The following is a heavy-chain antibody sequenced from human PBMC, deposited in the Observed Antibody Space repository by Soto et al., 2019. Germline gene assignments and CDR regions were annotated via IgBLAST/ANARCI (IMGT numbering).Heavy chain of an antibody. CDR1: GGSFSGYY. J-gene: IGHJ1*01. CDR2: INHSGST. V-gene: IGHV4-34*01. Sequence: PSETLSLTCAVYGGSFSGYYWSWIRQPPGKGLEWIGEINHSGSTNYNPSLKSRVTISVDTSKNQFSLKLSSVTAADTAVYYCARGVAPNKWGQGTLVTVSS. CDR3: ARGVAPNK. D-gene: IGHD2-15*01.